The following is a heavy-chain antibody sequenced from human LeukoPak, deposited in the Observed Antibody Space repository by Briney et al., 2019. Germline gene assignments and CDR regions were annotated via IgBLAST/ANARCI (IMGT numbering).Heavy chain of an antibody. CDR3: ARDSSGYYFDDAFDI. J-gene: IGHJ3*02. V-gene: IGHV3-30-3*01. CDR2: ISYDGSNK. Sequence: GRSLRLSCAASGCTFSSYAMHAVRQAPGKGLEGVAVISYDGSNKYYADSVKGRFTISRDNSKNTLYLQMNSLRAEHTAVYYCARDSSGYYFDDAFDIWGQGTMVTVSS. CDR1: GCTFSSYA. D-gene: IGHD3-22*01.